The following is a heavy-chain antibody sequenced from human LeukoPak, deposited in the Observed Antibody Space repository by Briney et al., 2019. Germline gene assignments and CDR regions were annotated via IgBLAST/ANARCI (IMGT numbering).Heavy chain of an antibody. V-gene: IGHV4-39*02. D-gene: IGHD4-11*01. Sequence: SETLSLTCTVSGGSVSSSSYYWGWIRQPPGKELEWIGTIYYSGSTYYNPSLKSRVTISVDTSKNQFSLKVNSVTAADTAVYYCAREVRGGYSTRIDYWGQGTLVTVSS. CDR1: GGSVSSSSYY. J-gene: IGHJ4*02. CDR3: AREVRGGYSTRIDY. CDR2: IYYSGST.